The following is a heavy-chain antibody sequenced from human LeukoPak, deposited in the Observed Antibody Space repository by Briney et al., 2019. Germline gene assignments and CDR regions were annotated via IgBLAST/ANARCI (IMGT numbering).Heavy chain of an antibody. CDR3: ARGGAARLHFQN. CDR2: IYHSGST. CDR1: GGSISTYY. Sequence: SETLSLTCTVSGGSISTYYWNWIRQPPGKGLEWIGYIYHSGSTNYNPSLQCRVTISVDTSKNQFSLNLNSVTAADTAVYYCARGGAARLHFQNWGQGTLVTVSS. J-gene: IGHJ1*01. V-gene: IGHV4-59*01. D-gene: IGHD6-6*01.